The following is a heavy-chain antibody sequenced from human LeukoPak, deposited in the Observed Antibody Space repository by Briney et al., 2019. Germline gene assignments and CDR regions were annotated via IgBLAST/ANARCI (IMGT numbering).Heavy chain of an antibody. J-gene: IGHJ4*02. Sequence: SETLSLTCTVSGGSISSYYWSWIRQPPGKGLEWIAYLFYSGSTDYNPSLESRVTISVDTSKNQFSLKLRSVTAADTAVYYCATVAVIRGVTYFDYRGQGTLVTVSS. CDR1: GGSISSYY. D-gene: IGHD3-10*01. CDR2: LFYSGST. CDR3: ATVAVIRGVTYFDY. V-gene: IGHV4-59*01.